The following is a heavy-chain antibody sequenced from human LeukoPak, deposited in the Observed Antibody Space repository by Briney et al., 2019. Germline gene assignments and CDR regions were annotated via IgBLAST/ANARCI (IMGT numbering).Heavy chain of an antibody. Sequence: SETLSLTCTVSGGSISSSSYYWGWTRQPPGKGLEWIGSIYYSGSTYYNPSLKSRLTISVDTSKDQFSLKLSSVTAADTAVYHCARRCIAAAGTFDYWGQGTLVTVSS. V-gene: IGHV4-39*01. J-gene: IGHJ4*02. CDR3: ARRCIAAAGTFDY. CDR2: IYYSGST. CDR1: GGSISSSSYY. D-gene: IGHD6-13*01.